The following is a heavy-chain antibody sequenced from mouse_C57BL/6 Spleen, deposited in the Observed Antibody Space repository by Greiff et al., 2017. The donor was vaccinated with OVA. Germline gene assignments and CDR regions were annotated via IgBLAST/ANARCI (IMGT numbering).Heavy chain of an antibody. D-gene: IGHD2-3*01. CDR2: IWGAGGT. V-gene: IGHV2-3*01. J-gene: IGHJ3*01. CDR1: GFSLTSYG. Sequence: VQLQQSGPGLVAPSQSLSITCTVSGFSLTSYGVSWVRQPPGKGLGWMGEIWGAGGTNYHSALISRLSISKDNSKSQVFLKLNSLQTDDTATYYCAKQGGYYVAYWGQGTLVTVSA. CDR3: AKQGGYYVAY.